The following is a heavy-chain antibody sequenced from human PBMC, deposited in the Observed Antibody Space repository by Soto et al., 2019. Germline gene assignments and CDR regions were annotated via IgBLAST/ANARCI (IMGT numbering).Heavy chain of an antibody. J-gene: IGHJ5*02. D-gene: IGHD2-15*01. V-gene: IGHV3-23*01. CDR1: GFTFSSYA. Sequence: GGSLRLSCVTSGFTFSSYAMSWVRQSPGKGLEWVSSISSSGDTSYNADSVKGRFSISRDNVKNTVYLQVDSLRAEDTAVYFCAKVRSAVVGAATNHWGQGTLVTVSS. CDR3: AKVRSAVVGAATNH. CDR2: ISSSGDTS.